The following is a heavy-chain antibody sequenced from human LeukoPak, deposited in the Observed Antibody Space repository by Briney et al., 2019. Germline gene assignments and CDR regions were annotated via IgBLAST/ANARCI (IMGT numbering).Heavy chain of an antibody. D-gene: IGHD6-19*01. J-gene: IGHJ3*02. CDR2: ISNGNNPI. Sequence: GGSLRLSCAASAASGFTFSSFIMNWVRQAPGKGLEWVSYISNGNNPIYYADSVKGRFTISRDNAKNSLYLQTNSLRTEDTAVYYCAREQYSSGSAFDIWGQGTMVTVSS. CDR1: GFTFSSFI. CDR3: AREQYSSGSAFDI. V-gene: IGHV3-48*01.